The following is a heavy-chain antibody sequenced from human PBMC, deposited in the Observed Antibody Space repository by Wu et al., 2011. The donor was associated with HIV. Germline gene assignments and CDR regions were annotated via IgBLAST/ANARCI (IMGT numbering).Heavy chain of an antibody. Sequence: QVQLVQSGPEVKKPGSSVKVSCKASGGTFSSHGISWVRQAPGQGLEWIARISHNSQTNYAQKFQGRVTMTTDTSTTTVYMEVRSLRSDDTAVYYCARDPPGYPYFFDYWGQGTLVTVSS. J-gene: IGHJ4*02. V-gene: IGHV1-18*01. CDR2: ISHNSQT. CDR1: GGTFSSHG. D-gene: IGHD5-12*01. CDR3: ARDPPGYPYFFDY.